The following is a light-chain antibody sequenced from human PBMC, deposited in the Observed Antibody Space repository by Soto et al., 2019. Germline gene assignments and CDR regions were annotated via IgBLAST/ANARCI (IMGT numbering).Light chain of an antibody. CDR3: QQYHNWPIT. CDR2: DTS. V-gene: IGKV3-11*01. Sequence: EIVLTQSPATLSLSPGERATLSCRASQSVNNYLAWYQQKPGQAPRLLIYDTSDRASGIPARFSGSGSGTDFTLTISSLQPDDFATYYCQQYHNWPITFGQGTRLEIK. J-gene: IGKJ5*01. CDR1: QSVNNY.